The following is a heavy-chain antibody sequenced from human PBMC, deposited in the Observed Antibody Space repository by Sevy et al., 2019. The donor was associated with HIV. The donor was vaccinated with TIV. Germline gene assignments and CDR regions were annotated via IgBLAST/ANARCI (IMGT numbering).Heavy chain of an antibody. D-gene: IGHD2-2*01. Sequence: ASVKVSCKASGYTFTDYYMHWVRQAPGQGLEWMGRINPKSGGTNYAQKFQGRVTMTRDTSIRTAYMELSRLRSDDTAVYYCARYCSSTSCYAPPFDYWGQRTLVTVSS. V-gene: IGHV1-2*06. CDR1: GYTFTDYY. CDR2: INPKSGGT. J-gene: IGHJ4*02. CDR3: ARYCSSTSCYAPPFDY.